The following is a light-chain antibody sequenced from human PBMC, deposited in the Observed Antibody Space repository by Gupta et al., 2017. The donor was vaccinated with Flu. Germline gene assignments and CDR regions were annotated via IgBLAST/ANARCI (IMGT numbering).Light chain of an antibody. J-gene: IGLJ1*01. CDR3: AAWDDTLGTFYV. V-gene: IGLV1-47*01. CDR2: RNY. Sequence: QSVLTQPPSASGTPGQTVTIPCSGSSSNIGPNYVYWYQHLPGTAPKLLIYRNYHRPSGVPDRFSGSKSGNSASLAISGLRSEDEADYYCAAWDDTLGTFYVFGTGTKVTVL. CDR1: SSNIGPNY.